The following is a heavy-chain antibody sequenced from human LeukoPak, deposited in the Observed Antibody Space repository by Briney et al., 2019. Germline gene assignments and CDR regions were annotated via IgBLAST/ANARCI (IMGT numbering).Heavy chain of an antibody. CDR1: GYPFTSYD. V-gene: IGHV1-8*01. CDR3: ARGSAELMNYYDISGYYSTIDY. D-gene: IGHD3-22*01. Sequence: ASVKVSCKASGYPFTSYDIDWVRQAAGQGLEWMGWMNPNSGRTGYAQKFQGRVTMTRDTSISTAYMELSSLISDDTAVYYCARGSAELMNYYDISGYYSTIDYWGQGTLVTVSS. CDR2: MNPNSGRT. J-gene: IGHJ4*02.